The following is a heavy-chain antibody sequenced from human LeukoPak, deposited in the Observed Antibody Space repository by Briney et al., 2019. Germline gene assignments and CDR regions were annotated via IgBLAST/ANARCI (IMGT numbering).Heavy chain of an antibody. CDR2: IYYSDNT. V-gene: IGHV4-59*02. CDR3: ARGRAFDP. CDR1: GDSASSNY. J-gene: IGHJ5*02. Sequence: SETLSLTCAVSGDSASSNYWSWIRQPPGGGLEWIGYIYYSDNTNYNPSLKSRVTISLDTSKNQFSLKVSSVTAADTAVYYCARGRAFDPWGQGTLVTVSS.